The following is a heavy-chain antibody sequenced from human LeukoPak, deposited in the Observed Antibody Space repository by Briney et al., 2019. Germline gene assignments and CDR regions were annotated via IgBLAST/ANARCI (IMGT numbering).Heavy chain of an antibody. D-gene: IGHD5-24*01. CDR2: ISDNGGST. Sequence: GGSLRLSCAVSGITLSNYGMSWVRQAPGKGLEWVARISDNGGSTNYADSVKGRFTISRDNPKNTLYLQMNGLRAEDTAVYYCARDSVEMATVSAFDYWGQGTLVTVSS. V-gene: IGHV3-23*01. CDR3: ARDSVEMATVSAFDY. CDR1: GITLSNYG. J-gene: IGHJ4*02.